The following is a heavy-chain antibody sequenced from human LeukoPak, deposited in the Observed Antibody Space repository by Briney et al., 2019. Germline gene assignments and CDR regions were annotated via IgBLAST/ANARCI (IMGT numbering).Heavy chain of an antibody. CDR3: ARARGPFLSTFGGVIVPDY. D-gene: IGHD3-16*02. Sequence: GGSLRLSCAASGFTFSNYAMSWVRQAPGKGLEWVSYISSSGSTIYYADSVKGRFTISRDNAKNSLYLQMNSLRAEDTAVYYCARARGPFLSTFGGVIVPDYWGQGTLVTVSS. V-gene: IGHV3-11*04. J-gene: IGHJ4*02. CDR1: GFTFSNYA. CDR2: ISSSGSTI.